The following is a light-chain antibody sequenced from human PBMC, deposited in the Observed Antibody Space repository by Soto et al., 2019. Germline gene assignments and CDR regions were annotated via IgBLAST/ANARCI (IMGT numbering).Light chain of an antibody. CDR2: AAS. CDR3: QQCYSTPLT. Sequence: DIQMTQSPSSLSASVGDRVTITCRASQNINNYLNWYQQKPGKAPKFLMYAASSLKSGVPSRCSGSGSGTDFTLTINGLQPEDFATYYCQQCYSTPLTFGGGTKLEIK. CDR1: QNINNY. J-gene: IGKJ4*01. V-gene: IGKV1-39*01.